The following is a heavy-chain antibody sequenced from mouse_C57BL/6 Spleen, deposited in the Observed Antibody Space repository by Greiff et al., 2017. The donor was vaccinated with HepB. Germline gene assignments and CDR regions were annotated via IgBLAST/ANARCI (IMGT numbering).Heavy chain of an antibody. D-gene: IGHD1-1*01. CDR2: ISGGGGNT. J-gene: IGHJ2*01. CDR1: GFTFSSYT. V-gene: IGHV5-9*01. Sequence: EVKLMESGGGLVKPGGSLKLSCAASGFTFSSYTMSWVRQTPEKRLEWVATISGGGGNTYYPDSVKGRFTISRDNAKNTLYLQMSSLRSVDTALYYCARRGTTVVGGFDYWGQGTTLTVSS. CDR3: ARRGTTVVGGFDY.